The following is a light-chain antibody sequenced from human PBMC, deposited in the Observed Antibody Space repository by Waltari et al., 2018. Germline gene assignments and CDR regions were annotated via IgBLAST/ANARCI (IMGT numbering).Light chain of an antibody. CDR1: QSVSSY. CDR3: QQRSNWLT. Sequence: EIVLTQSPATLSLYPGERATLSCRASQSVSSYLAWYQQRPGQAPRLLIYDASNRATGSPARFSGSGSGTDFTLTISSLEPEDFAVYYCQQRSNWLTFGGGTKVEIK. J-gene: IGKJ4*01. V-gene: IGKV3-11*01. CDR2: DAS.